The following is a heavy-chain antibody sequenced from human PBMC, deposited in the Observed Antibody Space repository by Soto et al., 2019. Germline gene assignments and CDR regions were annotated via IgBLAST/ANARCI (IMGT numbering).Heavy chain of an antibody. D-gene: IGHD2-2*01. Sequence: GGSLRLSCAASGFTFSDYYMSWIRQAPGKGLEWVSYISSSGSTIYYADSVKGRFTISRDNAKNSLYLQMNSLRAEDTAVYYCARDQYVPAAFFDYWGQGTLLTVSS. CDR1: GFTFSDYY. CDR3: ARDQYVPAAFFDY. V-gene: IGHV3-11*01. J-gene: IGHJ4*02. CDR2: ISSSGSTI.